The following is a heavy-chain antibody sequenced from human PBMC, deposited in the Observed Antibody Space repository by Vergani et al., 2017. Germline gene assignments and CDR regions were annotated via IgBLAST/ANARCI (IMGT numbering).Heavy chain of an antibody. CDR2: IIPIFGTA. CDR1: GGTFSSYA. CDR3: ASKTSDYVEFPLYYYGMDV. D-gene: IGHD4-17*01. Sequence: QVQLVQSGAEVKKPGSSVKVSCKASGGTFSSYAISWVRQAPGQGLEWMGRIIPIFGTANYAQKFQGRVTITADESTSTAYMELSSLRSEDTAVYYCASKTSDYVEFPLYYYGMDVWGQGTTVTVSS. J-gene: IGHJ6*02. V-gene: IGHV1-69*13.